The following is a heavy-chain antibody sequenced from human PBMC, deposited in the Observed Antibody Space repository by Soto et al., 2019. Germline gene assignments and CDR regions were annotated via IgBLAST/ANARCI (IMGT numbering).Heavy chain of an antibody. CDR3: ARWQQLMVHYGMDV. CDR1: GFTFSSYA. V-gene: IGHV3-23*01. J-gene: IGHJ6*02. D-gene: IGHD6-13*01. Sequence: GGSLRLSCAASGFTFSSYAMSWVRQAPGKGLEWVSAISGSGGSTYYADSVKGRFTISRDNSKNTLYLQMNSLRAEDTAVYYCARWQQLMVHYGMDVWGQGTTVTVSS. CDR2: ISGSGGST.